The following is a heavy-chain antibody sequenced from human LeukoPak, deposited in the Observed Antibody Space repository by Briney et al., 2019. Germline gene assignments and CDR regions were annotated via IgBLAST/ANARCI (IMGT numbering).Heavy chain of an antibody. CDR2: ISNDENTI. CDR3: ARGRGDY. CDR1: GFTFSSYE. J-gene: IGHJ4*02. Sequence: PGGSLRLSCAASGFTFSSYEMNWVRQAPGKGLQWVSDISNDENTIYYADSVKGRFTISRDNAKNSLYLQMNSLRAEDTAVYYCARGRGDYGRRGTVTIVSA. V-gene: IGHV3-48*03. D-gene: IGHD3-10*01.